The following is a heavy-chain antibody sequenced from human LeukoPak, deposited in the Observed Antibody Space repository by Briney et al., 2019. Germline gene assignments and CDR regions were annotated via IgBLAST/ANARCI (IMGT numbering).Heavy chain of an antibody. D-gene: IGHD5-18*01. Sequence: GGSLRLSCAASGFTFSSYSMNWVRQAPGKGLEWVSSISSSSSYIYYADSVKGRFTISRDNAKNSLYLQMNSLRAEDTAVYYCARGFRTGYSYGDYWGQGTLVTVSS. CDR2: ISSSSSYI. J-gene: IGHJ4*02. V-gene: IGHV3-21*01. CDR3: ARGFRTGYSYGDY. CDR1: GFTFSSYS.